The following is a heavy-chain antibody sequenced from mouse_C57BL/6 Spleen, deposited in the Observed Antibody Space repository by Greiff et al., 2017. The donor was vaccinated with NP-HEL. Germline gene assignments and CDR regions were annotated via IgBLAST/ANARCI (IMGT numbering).Heavy chain of an antibody. D-gene: IGHD2-5*01. V-gene: IGHV1-69*01. J-gene: IGHJ3*01. CDR1: GYTFTSYW. CDR3: AAYYSNLAWFAY. CDR2: IDPSDSYT. Sequence: QVQLQQSGAELVMPGASVKLSCKASGYTFTSYWMHWVKQRPGQGLEWIGEIDPSDSYTNYNQKFKGKSTLTVDKSSSTAYMQLSSLTSEDSAVYYCAAYYSNLAWFAYWGQGTLVTVSA.